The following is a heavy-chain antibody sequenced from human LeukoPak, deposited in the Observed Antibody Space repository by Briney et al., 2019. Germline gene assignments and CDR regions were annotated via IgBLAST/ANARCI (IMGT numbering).Heavy chain of an antibody. CDR3: AREFGSNHAVTAGSYYYYGMDV. V-gene: IGHV1-18*01. J-gene: IGHJ6*02. Sequence: ASVKVSCKASGCTFTSYGISWVRQAPGQGLEWMGWISAYNGNTNYAQKLQGRVTMTTDTSTSTAYMELRSLRSDDTAVYYCAREFGSNHAVTAGSYYYYGMDVWGQGTTVTVSS. CDR2: ISAYNGNT. D-gene: IGHD2-21*02. CDR1: GCTFTSYG.